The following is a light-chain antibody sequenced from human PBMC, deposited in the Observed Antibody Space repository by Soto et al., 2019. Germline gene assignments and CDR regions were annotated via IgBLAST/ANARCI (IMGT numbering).Light chain of an antibody. Sequence: EIVLTQSPATLSLSPGERATLSCRASETINNNLVWYQQKPGQPPRLLIHEASTRVTGIPARFSGSGSGTEFTLTSSSLQSEDFAVYYCQQYKNWPRTFGQGTKVEI. V-gene: IGKV3D-15*01. CDR2: EAS. CDR1: ETINNN. CDR3: QQYKNWPRT. J-gene: IGKJ1*01.